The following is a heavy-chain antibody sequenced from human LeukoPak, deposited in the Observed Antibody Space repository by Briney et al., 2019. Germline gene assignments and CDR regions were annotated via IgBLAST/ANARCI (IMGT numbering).Heavy chain of an antibody. CDR1: GGSISSYY. V-gene: IGHV4-59*08. J-gene: IGHJ4*02. Sequence: PSETLSLTCTVSGGSISSYYWSWIRQPPGKGLEWIGYIYYSGSTNYNPSLKSRVTISVDTSKNQFSLKLSSVTAADTAVYYCARLPRPGQQLPPGGYYFDYWGQGTLVTVSS. CDR3: ARLPRPGQQLPPGGYYFDY. CDR2: IYYSGST. D-gene: IGHD6-13*01.